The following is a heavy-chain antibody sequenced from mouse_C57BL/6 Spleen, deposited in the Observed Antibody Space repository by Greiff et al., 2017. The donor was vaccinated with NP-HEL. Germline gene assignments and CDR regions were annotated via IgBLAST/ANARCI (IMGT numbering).Heavy chain of an antibody. Sequence: VQLQQSGPELVKPGASVKISCKASGYTFTDYYMNWVKQSHGKSLEWIGDINPNNGGTSYNQKFKGKATLTVDKSSSTAYMELRSLTSEDSAVYYCARGSSYVAYWGQGTLVTVSA. CDR1: GYTFTDYY. J-gene: IGHJ3*01. CDR2: INPNNGGT. CDR3: ARGSSYVAY. D-gene: IGHD1-1*01. V-gene: IGHV1-26*01.